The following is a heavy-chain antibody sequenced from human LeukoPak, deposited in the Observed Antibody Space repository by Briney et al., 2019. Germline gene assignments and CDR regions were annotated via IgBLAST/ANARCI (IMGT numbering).Heavy chain of an antibody. V-gene: IGHV1-2*06. J-gene: IGHJ4*02. CDR1: GGAFSNYA. CDR2: INPKSGGT. D-gene: IGHD7-27*01. CDR3: ARDGRHWDLDF. Sequence: ASVTVSCTASGGAFSNYAISWVRQAPGQGLEWMGRINPKSGGTNYVQEFQGRVTVTRDTSISMTNMELSRLNFDDTAVYYCARDGRHWDLDFWGQGTLVTVSS.